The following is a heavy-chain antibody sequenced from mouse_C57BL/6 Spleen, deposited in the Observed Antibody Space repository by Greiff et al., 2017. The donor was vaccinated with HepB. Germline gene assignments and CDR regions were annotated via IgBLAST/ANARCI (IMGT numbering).Heavy chain of an antibody. CDR2: FHPYNDDT. J-gene: IGHJ1*03. D-gene: IGHD2-5*01. CDR1: GYTFTTYP. CDR3: ARRHYSNYGYFDV. V-gene: IGHV1-47*01. Sequence: QVQLKESGAELVKPGASVKMSCKASGYTFTTYPIEWMKQNHGKSLEWIGNFHPYNDDTKYNEKFKGKATLTVEKSSSTVYLELSRLTSDDSAVYYCARRHYSNYGYFDVWGTGTTVTVSS.